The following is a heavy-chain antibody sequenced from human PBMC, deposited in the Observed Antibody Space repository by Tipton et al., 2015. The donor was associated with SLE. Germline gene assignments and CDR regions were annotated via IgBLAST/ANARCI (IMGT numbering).Heavy chain of an antibody. V-gene: IGHV4-59*12. CDR1: GFTFSNYE. CDR3: AREQQLVLDY. CDR2: IYYSGST. Sequence: LRLSCAVSGFTFSNYEMNWVRQAPGKGLEWVGYIYYSGSTNYNPSLKSRVTISVDTSKNQFSLKLSSVTAADTAVYYCAREQQLVLDYWGQGTLVTVSS. J-gene: IGHJ4*02. D-gene: IGHD6-13*01.